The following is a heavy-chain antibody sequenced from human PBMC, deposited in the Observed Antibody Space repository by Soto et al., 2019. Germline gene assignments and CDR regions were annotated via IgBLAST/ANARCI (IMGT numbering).Heavy chain of an antibody. Sequence: QVQLVQSGAEVKKPGSSVKASCKASGGTFSSYPISWVRQAPGQGLEWMGRIIPMVGIANYALRFQGRVTITADKSTSTVYMELSSLRSEDTAVYDGARWLRVSDAFDIWGQGTMVTVSS. J-gene: IGHJ3*02. V-gene: IGHV1-69*02. CDR2: IIPMVGIA. D-gene: IGHD5-12*01. CDR3: ARWLRVSDAFDI. CDR1: GGTFSSYP.